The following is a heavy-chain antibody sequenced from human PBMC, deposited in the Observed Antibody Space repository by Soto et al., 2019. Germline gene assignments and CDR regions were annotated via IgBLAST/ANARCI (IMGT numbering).Heavy chain of an antibody. D-gene: IGHD3-10*01. V-gene: IGHV3-33*01. CDR2: ICYDGSNK. CDR1: GFTFGDYG. Sequence: SLRLSCGAAGFTFGDYGMHWVRQDVGKGLEWVAVICYDGSNKYYVDSVKGRFTISRDNSKNTLYLQMNSMRAEDTAVYYCARDRGVWPDCWGQGTLVTVSS. CDR3: ARDRGVWPDC. J-gene: IGHJ4*02.